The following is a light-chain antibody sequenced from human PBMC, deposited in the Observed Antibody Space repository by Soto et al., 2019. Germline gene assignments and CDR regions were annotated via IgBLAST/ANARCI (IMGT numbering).Light chain of an antibody. CDR1: QSVSTN. CDR2: GAS. J-gene: IGKJ1*01. V-gene: IGKV3D-15*01. CDR3: QQYSNWPPWT. Sequence: IVMTQSPATLSVSPGQRATLSCRASQSVSTNLAWYQQKPCLAPRLLIYGASNRATDIPARFGGSGSGTEFTLSISGLQSDDFAVYYCQQYSNWPPWTFGQGTRVDFK.